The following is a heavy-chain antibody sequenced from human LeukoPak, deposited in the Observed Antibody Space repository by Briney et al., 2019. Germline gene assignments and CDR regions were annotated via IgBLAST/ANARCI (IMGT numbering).Heavy chain of an antibody. CDR3: AKDRGAGGGDFDY. CDR2: ISWNSGSI. J-gene: IGHJ4*02. CDR1: GFTFDDYA. D-gene: IGHD3-16*01. V-gene: IGHV3-9*01. Sequence: GGSLRLSCAASGFTFDDYAMHWVWQAPGKGLEWVSGISWNSGSIGYADSVKGRFTISRDNAKNSLYLQMNSLRAEDTALYYCAKDRGAGGGDFDYWGQGTLVTVSS.